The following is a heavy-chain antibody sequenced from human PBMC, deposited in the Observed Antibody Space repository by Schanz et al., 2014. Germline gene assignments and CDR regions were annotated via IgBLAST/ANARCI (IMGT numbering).Heavy chain of an antibody. CDR2: INQDGSEE. CDR3: ARGGAGSVLFFFDY. Sequence: VQLVESGGGVVQPGGSLRLSCAGSGFSFSDYGMHWVRQAPGRGLEWLANINQDGSEEYYVDSLNGRLTISRDNARNSLYLQMNSLRAEDTAVYFCARGGAGSVLFFFDYWGQGTLVTVSS. D-gene: IGHD3-10*01. CDR1: GFSFSDYG. V-gene: IGHV3-7*04. J-gene: IGHJ4*02.